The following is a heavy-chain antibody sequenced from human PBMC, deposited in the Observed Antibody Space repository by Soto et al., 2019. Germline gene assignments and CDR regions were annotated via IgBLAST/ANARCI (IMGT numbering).Heavy chain of an antibody. Sequence: GGSLRVSCAASGFTFSSYTLHWVRQAPGKGLEWVALISYDGSNKYYADSVKGRFTISRDNSKNTLYLQMNSLRPEDTALFYCARGPYDFWSGYLADAFDVWGQGTMVTVSS. D-gene: IGHD3-3*01. CDR3: ARGPYDFWSGYLADAFDV. CDR2: ISYDGSNK. CDR1: GFTFSSYT. V-gene: IGHV3-30-3*01. J-gene: IGHJ3*01.